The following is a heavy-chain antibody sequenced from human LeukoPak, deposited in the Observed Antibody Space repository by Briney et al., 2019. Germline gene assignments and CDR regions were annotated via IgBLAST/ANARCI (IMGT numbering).Heavy chain of an antibody. CDR2: IKQDGSEK. CDR3: ARGTPWWELLEDAFDI. J-gene: IGHJ3*02. Sequence: GGSLRLSCAASGFTFSSYWMSWVRQAPGKGLEWVANIKQDGSEKYYVDSVKGRFTISRDNAKNSLYLQMNSLRAEDTAVYYCARGTPWWELLEDAFDIWGQGTMVTVSS. CDR1: GFTFSSYW. D-gene: IGHD1-26*01. V-gene: IGHV3-7*01.